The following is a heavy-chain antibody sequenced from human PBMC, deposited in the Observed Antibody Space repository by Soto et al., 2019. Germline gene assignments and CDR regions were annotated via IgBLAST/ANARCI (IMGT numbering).Heavy chain of an antibody. D-gene: IGHD2-15*01. CDR3: ARGGASSKWFAP. J-gene: IGHJ5*02. CDR1: GGSITSGGSF. V-gene: IGHV4-31*03. Sequence: TLALTCTVSGGSITSGGSFWSWIRQHPGKGPEWIAFIGYSGATSYNPSLASRVTISADTYKSQFSLNLRSVTAADTAVYYCARGGASSKWFAPWGQGTLVTVSS. CDR2: IGYSGAT.